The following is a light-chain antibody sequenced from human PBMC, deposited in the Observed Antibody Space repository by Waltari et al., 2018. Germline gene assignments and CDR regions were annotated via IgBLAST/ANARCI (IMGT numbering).Light chain of an antibody. CDR1: QSVSTY. J-gene: IGKJ1*01. CDR2: HAS. V-gene: IGKV3-20*01. Sequence: EIVLPPSPGTLSLSPGERATLSCRASQSVSTYLAWYQQKPGQAPRLLIYHASSRATGIPDRFSGSGSGTDFSLTISRLEPEDFAVYFCQHYLRLPATFGQGTKVEIK. CDR3: QHYLRLPAT.